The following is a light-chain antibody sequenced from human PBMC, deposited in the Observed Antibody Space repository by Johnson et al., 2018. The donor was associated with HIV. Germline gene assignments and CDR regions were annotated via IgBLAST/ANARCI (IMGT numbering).Light chain of an antibody. CDR2: DNN. CDR1: SSNVGSSF. CDR3: GTWDSSLTSYV. V-gene: IGLV1-51*01. Sequence: SALTQPPSVSAAPGQTVTISCSGSSSNVGSSFVSWYRQVPGTAPKLLIYDNNKRPSGIPGRFSWSKSGPSATLGITRLQTGDEADYYLGTWDSSLTSYVFGAGTNVAVL. J-gene: IGLJ1*01.